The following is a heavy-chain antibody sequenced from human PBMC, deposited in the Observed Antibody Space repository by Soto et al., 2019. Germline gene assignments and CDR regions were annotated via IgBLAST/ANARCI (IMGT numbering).Heavy chain of an antibody. CDR2: IISNEEK. V-gene: IGHV2-26*01. D-gene: IGHD7-27*01. Sequence: KESGPVLVKPTETLTLTCTVSGFSLSNARMGVSWIRQPPGKALEWLAHIISNEEKAYSISLKSRLTISKDTSKSQVVLTMTNMDPVDTSTYSCARLRATGEGDDAFDIWGHGTMVTVSS. CDR1: GFSLSNARMG. J-gene: IGHJ3*02. CDR3: ARLRATGEGDDAFDI.